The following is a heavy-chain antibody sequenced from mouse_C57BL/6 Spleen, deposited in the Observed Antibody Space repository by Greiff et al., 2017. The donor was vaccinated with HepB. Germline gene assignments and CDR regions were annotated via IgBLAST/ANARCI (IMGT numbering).Heavy chain of an antibody. Sequence: QVQLQQPGAELVRPGSSVKLSCKASGYTFTSYWMHWVKQRPIQGLEWIGNIDPSDSETHYNQKFKDKATLTVDKSSSTAYMQLSRLTSEDSAVYYCARDDYEYYFDYWGQGTTLTVSS. CDR2: IDPSDSET. V-gene: IGHV1-52*01. D-gene: IGHD2-4*01. CDR1: GYTFTSYW. J-gene: IGHJ2*01. CDR3: ARDDYEYYFDY.